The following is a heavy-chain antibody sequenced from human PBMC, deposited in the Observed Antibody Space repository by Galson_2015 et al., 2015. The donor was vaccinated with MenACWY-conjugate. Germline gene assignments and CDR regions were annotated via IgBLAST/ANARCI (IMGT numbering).Heavy chain of an antibody. V-gene: IGHV3-23*01. CDR3: AKDRWGPDRGVSLFDY. J-gene: IGHJ4*02. D-gene: IGHD3-10*01. CDR2: ISGSGGST. Sequence: SLRLSCAASGFTFSSYAMSWVRQAPGKGLEWVSAISGSGGSTYYADSVKGRFTISRDNSKNTLYLQMNSLRAEDTAVYYCAKDRWGPDRGVSLFDYWGQGTLVTVSS. CDR1: GFTFSSYA.